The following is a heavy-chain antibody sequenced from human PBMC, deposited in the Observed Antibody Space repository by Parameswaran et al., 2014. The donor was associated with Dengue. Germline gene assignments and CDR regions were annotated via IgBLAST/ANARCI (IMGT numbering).Heavy chain of an antibody. Sequence: RWIRQPPGKGLEWVSAISGSGGSTYYADSVKGRFTISRDNSKNTLYLQMNSLRAEDTAVYYCAKDPAYCSSTSCYTPPEYFQHWGQGTLVTVSS. J-gene: IGHJ1*01. D-gene: IGHD2-2*02. CDR3: AKDPAYCSSTSCYTPPEYFQH. V-gene: IGHV3-23*01. CDR2: ISGSGGST.